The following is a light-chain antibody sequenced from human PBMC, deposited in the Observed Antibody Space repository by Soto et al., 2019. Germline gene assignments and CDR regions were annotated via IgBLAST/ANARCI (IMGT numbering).Light chain of an antibody. CDR3: QQRSNWPPIT. Sequence: EIVLTQSPGTLSLSPGERATLSFMAIQSISRICLAWYQQKPGQAPRLLIFDASNRATGIPARFSGSGSGTDFTLTTSSLEPEDFAVYYCQQRSNWPPITFGQGTRLEIK. V-gene: IGKV3-11*01. CDR2: DAS. CDR1: QSISRIC. J-gene: IGKJ5*01.